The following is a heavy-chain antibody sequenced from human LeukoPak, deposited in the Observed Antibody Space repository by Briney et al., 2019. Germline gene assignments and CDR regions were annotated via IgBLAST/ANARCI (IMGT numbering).Heavy chain of an antibody. CDR1: GGSISSSSYY. CDR3: ARQRGYYGSGSLNWFDP. D-gene: IGHD3-10*01. CDR2: IYYSGST. J-gene: IGHJ5*02. Sequence: SETLPLTCTVSGGSISSSSYYWGWIRQPPGKGLEWIGSIYYSGSTYYNPSLKSRVTISVDTSKNQFSLKLSSVTAADTAVYYCARQRGYYGSGSLNWFDPWGQGTLVTVSS. V-gene: IGHV4-39*01.